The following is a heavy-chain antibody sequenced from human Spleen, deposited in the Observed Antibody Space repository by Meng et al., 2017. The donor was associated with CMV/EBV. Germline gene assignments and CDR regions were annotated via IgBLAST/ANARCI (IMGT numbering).Heavy chain of an antibody. CDR2: IRYDGSDK. CDR3: VRGLRITIFGVVSVFDY. J-gene: IGHJ4*02. Sequence: GESLKISCVASGFTFSSYGMHWVRQAPGKGLEWVALIRYDGSDKYYGDSVKGRFTISRDNSKNTLYLQMNSLRAEDTAVYYCVRGLRITIFGVVSVFDYWGQGALVTVSS. V-gene: IGHV3-30*02. D-gene: IGHD3-3*01. CDR1: GFTFSSYG.